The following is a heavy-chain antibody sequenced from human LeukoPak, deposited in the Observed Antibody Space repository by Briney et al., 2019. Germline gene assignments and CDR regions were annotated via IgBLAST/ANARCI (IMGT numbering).Heavy chain of an antibody. Sequence: SETLSLTCTVSGGSISNYYWSWIRQPAGKGLEWIGRIYTSGSTNYNPSLKSRVTISVDTSKNQFSLKLSSVTAADTAVYYCARLEVDDILTGYYPAYYFDYWGQGTLVTVSS. CDR3: ARLEVDDILTGYYPAYYFDY. V-gene: IGHV4-4*07. J-gene: IGHJ4*02. D-gene: IGHD3-9*01. CDR2: IYTSGST. CDR1: GGSISNYY.